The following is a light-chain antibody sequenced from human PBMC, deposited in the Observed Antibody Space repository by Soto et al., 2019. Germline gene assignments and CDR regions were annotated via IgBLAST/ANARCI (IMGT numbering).Light chain of an antibody. CDR1: SGHSSYA. Sequence: QPVLTQSPSASASLGASVKLTCTLSSGHSSYAIAWHQQQPEKGPRYLMKVNRDGSHNKGDGIPDRCSGSSSGAERYLTISSLQSEDEADYYCQTWGTGIAVFGGGTQLTVL. J-gene: IGLJ7*01. CDR3: QTWGTGIAV. V-gene: IGLV4-69*01. CDR2: VNRDGSH.